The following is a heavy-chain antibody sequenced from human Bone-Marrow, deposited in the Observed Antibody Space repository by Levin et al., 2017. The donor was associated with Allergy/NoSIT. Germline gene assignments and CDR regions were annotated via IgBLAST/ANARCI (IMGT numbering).Heavy chain of an antibody. V-gene: IGHV4-59*01. J-gene: IGHJ4*02. Sequence: SETLSLTCTVSGGSISSYYWSWIRQPPGKGLEWIGYIYYSGSTNYNPSLKSRVTISVDTSKNQFSLKLSSVTAADTAVYYWARASHYGDSIDYWGQGTLVTVSS. CDR2: IYYSGST. CDR3: ARASHYGDSIDY. CDR1: GGSISSYY. D-gene: IGHD4-17*01.